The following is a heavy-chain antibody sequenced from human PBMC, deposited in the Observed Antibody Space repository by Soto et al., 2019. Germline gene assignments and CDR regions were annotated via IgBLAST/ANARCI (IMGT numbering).Heavy chain of an antibody. J-gene: IGHJ4*02. CDR2: IKSKTDGGTT. V-gene: IGHV3-15*07. D-gene: IGHD2-2*01. CDR3: TTDLDIVVVPAALALVDY. CDR1: GFTFSNAW. Sequence: GGSLRLSCAASGFTFSNAWMNWVRQAPGKGLEWVGRIKSKTDGGTTDYAAPVKGRFTISRDDSKNTLYLQMNSLKTEDTAVYYCTTDLDIVVVPAALALVDYWGQGTLVTVSS.